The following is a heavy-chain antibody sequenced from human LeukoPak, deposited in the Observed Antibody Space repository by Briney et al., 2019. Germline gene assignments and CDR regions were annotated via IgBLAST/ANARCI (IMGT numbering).Heavy chain of an antibody. V-gene: IGHV2-5*01. J-gene: IGHJ5*02. D-gene: IGHD5-18*01. CDR3: AHRPITTRGYIHFDP. CDR2: IFCNDQK. CDR1: VLSLRNSRVP. Sequence: SGPPLLKLTQTLTLHWRLSVLSLRNSRVPGAGIRQPPGKPLEWLALIFCNDQKRYSPSMKSIRTTTRHTSENQVLLTMTRVDPVDTATYYYAHRPITTRGYIHFDPWGQGTLVTVSS.